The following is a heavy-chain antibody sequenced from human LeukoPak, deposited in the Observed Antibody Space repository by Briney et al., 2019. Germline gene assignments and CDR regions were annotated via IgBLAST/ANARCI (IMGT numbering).Heavy chain of an antibody. CDR2: IYYSGST. V-gene: IGHV4-59*01. CDR3: ARVPRYCGGDCFSPYFDY. Sequence: SETLSLTCTVSGGSISSYYWSWIRQPPWKGLEWIGNIYYSGSTNYNPSLKSRVTISVDTSKNQFSLKLSSVTAADTAVYYCARVPRYCGGDCFSPYFDYWGQGTLVTVSS. CDR1: GGSISSYY. D-gene: IGHD2-21*01. J-gene: IGHJ4*02.